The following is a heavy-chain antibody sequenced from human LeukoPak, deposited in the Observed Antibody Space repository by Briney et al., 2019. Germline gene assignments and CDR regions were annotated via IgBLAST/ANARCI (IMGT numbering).Heavy chain of an antibody. Sequence: GGSLRLSCAASGFTFSSYSMNWVRQAPGKGLEWVSYISSSSSTIYYADSVKGRFTISRDNAKNSLYLQMNSLRAEDTAVYYCARDLDYYYMDVWGKGTTVTVSS. CDR2: ISSSSSTI. CDR3: ARDLDYYYMDV. V-gene: IGHV3-48*01. J-gene: IGHJ6*03. CDR1: GFTFSSYS.